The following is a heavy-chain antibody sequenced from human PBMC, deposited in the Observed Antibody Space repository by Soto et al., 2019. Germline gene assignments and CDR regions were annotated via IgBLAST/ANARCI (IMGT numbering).Heavy chain of an antibody. CDR3: VQSRCGGDCLQSYSSHAYYGLDV. Sequence: QITLKESGPTLVKPTQTLTLTCTFSGFSLSTTGVGVGWIRQPPGKALEWLALIYWDDDKRYNPSLNSRLTTTKDTSKNPVVLAMTNMDTVDTATYYCVQSRCGGDCLQSYSSHAYYGLDVWGQGTTVTVSS. CDR2: IYWDDDK. CDR1: GFSLSTTGVG. V-gene: IGHV2-5*02. J-gene: IGHJ6*02. D-gene: IGHD2-21*02.